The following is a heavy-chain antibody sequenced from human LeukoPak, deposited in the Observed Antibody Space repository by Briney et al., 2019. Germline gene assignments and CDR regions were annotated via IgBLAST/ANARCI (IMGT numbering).Heavy chain of an antibody. V-gene: IGHV1-69*04. CDR2: IIPILGIA. CDR3: ATHAGYSYGYVRFDP. J-gene: IGHJ5*02. Sequence: ASVKVSCKASGYTFTSYGISWVRQAPGQGLEWMGRIIPILGIANYAQKFQGRVTITADKSTSTAYMELSSLRSEDTAVYYCATHAGYSYGYVRFDPWGQGTLVTVSS. D-gene: IGHD5-18*01. CDR1: GYTFTSYG.